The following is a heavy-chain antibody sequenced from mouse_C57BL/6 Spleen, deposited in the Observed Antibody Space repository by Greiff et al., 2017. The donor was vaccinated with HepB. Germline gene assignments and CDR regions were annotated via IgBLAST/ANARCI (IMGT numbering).Heavy chain of an antibody. CDR1: GYAFSSSW. CDR3: ARGGSDDDPAWFAY. J-gene: IGHJ3*01. Sequence: QVQLQQSGPELVKPGASVKISCKASGYAFSSSWMNWVKQRPGKGLEWIGRIYPGDGDTNYNGKFKGKATLTADKSSSTTNMQLSSLTSEDSAVYCCARGGSDDDPAWFAYWGQGTLVTVSA. V-gene: IGHV1-82*01. CDR2: IYPGDGDT. D-gene: IGHD2-4*01.